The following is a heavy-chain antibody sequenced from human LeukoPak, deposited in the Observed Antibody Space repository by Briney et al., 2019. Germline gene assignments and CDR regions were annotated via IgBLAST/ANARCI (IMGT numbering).Heavy chain of an antibody. CDR3: ARLKASSWPDY. CDR2: IYYSGST. J-gene: IGHJ4*02. CDR1: GVSLGSYY. D-gene: IGHD6-13*01. V-gene: IGHV4-59*08. Sequence: SETLSLTCTVSGVSLGSYYWSWIRQPPGKGLEWIGYIYYSGSTSYNPSLKSRVTISVDTSKNQFSLKLSSVTAADTAVYYCARLKASSWPDYWGQGTLVTVSS.